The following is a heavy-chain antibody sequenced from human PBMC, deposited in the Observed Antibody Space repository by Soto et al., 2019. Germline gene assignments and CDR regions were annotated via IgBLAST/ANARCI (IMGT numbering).Heavy chain of an antibody. D-gene: IGHD3-3*01. J-gene: IGHJ6*02. CDR3: ARDFRGRGYDFWSGYYRPHDDHYYGMDV. CDR1: GYTFTSYG. V-gene: IGHV1-18*04. CDR2: ISAYNGNT. Sequence: GASVKVSCKASGYTFTSYGISWVRQAPGQGLEWMGWISAYNGNTNYAQKLQGRVTMTTDTSTSTAYMELRSLRSDDTAVYYCARDFRGRGYDFWSGYYRPHDDHYYGMDVWGQGTTVTVSS.